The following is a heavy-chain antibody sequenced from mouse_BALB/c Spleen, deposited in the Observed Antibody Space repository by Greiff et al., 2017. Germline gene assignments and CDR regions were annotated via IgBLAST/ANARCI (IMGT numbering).Heavy chain of an antibody. CDR1: GFTFSTYT. Sequence: DVKLVESGGGLVKPGGSLKLSCAASGFTFSTYTMSWVRQTPEKRLEWVATISSGGGNTYYPDSVRGRFTISRDNAKNNLYLQMSSLRSEDTALYYCARGPLDYWGQGTTLTVSS. J-gene: IGHJ2*01. D-gene: IGHD6-1*01. CDR3: ARGPLDY. CDR2: ISSGGGNT. V-gene: IGHV5-9*03.